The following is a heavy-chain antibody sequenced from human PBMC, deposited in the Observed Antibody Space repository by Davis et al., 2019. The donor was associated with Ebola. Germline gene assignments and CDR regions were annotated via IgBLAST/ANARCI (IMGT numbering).Heavy chain of an antibody. CDR2: IIPIFGTA. J-gene: IGHJ5*02. CDR1: GYTFTSYA. V-gene: IGHV1-69*13. CDR3: AREDYSGSYEGRFDP. Sequence: SVKVSCKASGYTFTSYAISWVRQAPGQGLEWMGGIIPIFGTANYAQKFQGRVTITADESTSTAYMELSSLRSEDTAVYYCAREDYSGSYEGRFDPWDQGTLVTVSS. D-gene: IGHD1-26*01.